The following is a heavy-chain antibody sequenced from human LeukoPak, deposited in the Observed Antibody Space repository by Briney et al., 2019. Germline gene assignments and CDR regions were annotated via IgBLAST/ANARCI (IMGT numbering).Heavy chain of an antibody. D-gene: IGHD5-18*01. Sequence: SETLSLTCTVSGGSISRYYWSWIRQPPGKGLEWIGYIYYDGSTNYNPSLKSRVTISLDTSKNQFSLKLSSVTAADTAVYYCARPGVGSGRYGAFDIWGQGTMVTVSS. CDR1: GGSISRYY. V-gene: IGHV4-59*08. CDR3: ARPGVGSGRYGAFDI. CDR2: IYYDGST. J-gene: IGHJ3*02.